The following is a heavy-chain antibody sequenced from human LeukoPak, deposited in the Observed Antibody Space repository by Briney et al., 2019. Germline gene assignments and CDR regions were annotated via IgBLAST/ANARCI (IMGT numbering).Heavy chain of an antibody. CDR1: GGTFSSYA. Sequence: GSSVKVSCKASGGTFSSYAISWVRQAPGQGLEWMGRIIPILGIANYAQKFQGRVTITADKSTSTAYMELSSLRSEDTAVYYCARDLGGSYHYYCYGMDVWGQGTTVTVSS. V-gene: IGHV1-69*04. CDR3: ARDLGGSYHYYCYGMDV. CDR2: IIPILGIA. J-gene: IGHJ6*02. D-gene: IGHD1-26*01.